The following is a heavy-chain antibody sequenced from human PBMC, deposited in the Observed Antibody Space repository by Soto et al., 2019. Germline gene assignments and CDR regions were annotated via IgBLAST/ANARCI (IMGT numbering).Heavy chain of an antibody. V-gene: IGHV3-23*01. D-gene: IGHD3-10*01. CDR2: ISCGGGST. Sequence: GGSLRLSCAASGFTFSRYDMHWVRQAPGKGLEWVSAISCGGGSTYYADSVKGRFTISRDNSKNTLYLQMNSLRAEDTAVYYCAKEGYDGSGSGYYYYYMDGWGKGTTVTVSS. CDR3: AKEGYDGSGSGYYYYYMDG. CDR1: GFTFSRYD. J-gene: IGHJ6*03.